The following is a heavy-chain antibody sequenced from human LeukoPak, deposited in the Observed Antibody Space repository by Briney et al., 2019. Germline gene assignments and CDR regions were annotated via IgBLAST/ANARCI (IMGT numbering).Heavy chain of an antibody. J-gene: IGHJ6*02. CDR3: ARGGHSSGWYPSRYGMDV. D-gene: IGHD6-19*01. CDR1: GFTFSSYS. Sequence: GGSLRLSCAASGFTFSSYSMNWVRQAPGKGLEWVANIKQDGSEKYYVDSVKGRFTISRDNAKNSLYLQMNSLRAEDTAVYYCARGGHSSGWYPSRYGMDVWGQGTTVTVSS. V-gene: IGHV3-7*01. CDR2: IKQDGSEK.